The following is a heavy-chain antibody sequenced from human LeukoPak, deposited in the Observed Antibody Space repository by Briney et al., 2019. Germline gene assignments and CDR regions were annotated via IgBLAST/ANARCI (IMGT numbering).Heavy chain of an antibody. CDR1: GGSFSGYY. J-gene: IGHJ3*02. CDR3: ARGPPNVLRYFDWSGFGAFDI. D-gene: IGHD3-9*01. V-gene: IGHV4-34*01. Sequence: SETLSLTCAVYGGSFSGYYWSWIRQPPGKGLEWIGEINHSGSTNYNPSLKSRVTISVDTSKNQFSLKLSSVTAADTAVYYCARGPPNVLRYFDWSGFGAFDIWGQGTMVTVSS. CDR2: INHSGST.